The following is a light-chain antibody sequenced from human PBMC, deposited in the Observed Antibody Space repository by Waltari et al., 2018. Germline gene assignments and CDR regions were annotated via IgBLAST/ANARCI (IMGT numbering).Light chain of an antibody. CDR3: VLYMGSGIWV. CDR2: TPT. CDR1: SGSVSTSSY. Sequence: QTVVTQEPSFSVSPGGTVTLTCGLSSGSVSTSSYPSWYQQTPGQAPRTLISTPTTRSSGVPDRFSGSILGNKAALTITGAQADDESDYYCVLYMGSGIWVFGGGTKLTVL. V-gene: IGLV8-61*01. J-gene: IGLJ3*02.